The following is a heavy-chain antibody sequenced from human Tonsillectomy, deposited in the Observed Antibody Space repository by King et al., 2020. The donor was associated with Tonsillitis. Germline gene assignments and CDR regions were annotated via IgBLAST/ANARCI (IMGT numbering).Heavy chain of an antibody. D-gene: IGHD1-7*01. CDR3: ARDSRSNWNYVSGFDY. J-gene: IGHJ4*02. V-gene: IGHV3-11*01. CDR1: GFTFSDYY. Sequence: VQLVESGGGLVKPGGSLRLSCAASGFTFSDYYMSWIRQAPGKGLEWVSSISNSGSTIYYADSVKGRFTITRDNAKNSLYLQMNSLRAEDTAVYYCARDSRSNWNYVSGFDYWGQGTLVTVSS. CDR2: ISNSGSTI.